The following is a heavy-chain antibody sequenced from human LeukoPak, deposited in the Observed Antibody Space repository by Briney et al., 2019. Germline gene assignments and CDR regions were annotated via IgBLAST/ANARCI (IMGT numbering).Heavy chain of an antibody. J-gene: IGHJ4*02. V-gene: IGHV1-18*01. CDR3: ARERGVRLGYCSSTSCGKGGRPFDY. CDR2: ISAYNGNT. Sequence: ASVKVSCKASGYTFTSYGISWVRQAPGQGLEWMGWISAYNGNTNYAQKLQDRVTITTDTSTSTDYREPRSLRSDDTAVYYCARERGVRLGYCSSTSCGKGGRPFDYWGQGTLVTVSS. D-gene: IGHD2-2*01. CDR1: GYTFTSYG.